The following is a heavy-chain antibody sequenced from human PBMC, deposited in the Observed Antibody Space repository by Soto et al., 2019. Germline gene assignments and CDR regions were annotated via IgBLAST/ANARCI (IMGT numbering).Heavy chain of an antibody. CDR2: IWYDGSNK. CDR1: GFTFSSYG. Sequence: QVPLVESGGGVVQPGRSLRLSCAASGFTFSSYGMHWVRQAPGKGLEWVAVIWYDGSNKYYADSVKGRFTISRDNSKNTLYLQMNSLRAEDTAVYYCARDSSGWYVGVDYFDYWGQGTLVTVSS. V-gene: IGHV3-33*01. J-gene: IGHJ4*02. D-gene: IGHD6-19*01. CDR3: ARDSSGWYVGVDYFDY.